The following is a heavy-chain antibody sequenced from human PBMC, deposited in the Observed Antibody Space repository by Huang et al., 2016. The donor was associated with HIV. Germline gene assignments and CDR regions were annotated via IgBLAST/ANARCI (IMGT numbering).Heavy chain of an antibody. D-gene: IGHD1-7*01. CDR1: GFTFSSYG. V-gene: IGHV3-30*02. CDR2: IPYDGSNK. J-gene: IGHJ4*02. Sequence: QVKLVESGGGVVQPGGSLRLSCVASGFTFSSYGMNWVRQAPGKGLEWWAVIPYDGSNKYYADSVKSRFTSSRDNLKNTLYLQMNSLRAEDTAVYYCAKDFTPWVGVELELRFLGPDYWGQGTLVTVSS. CDR3: AKDFTPWVGVELELRFLGPDY.